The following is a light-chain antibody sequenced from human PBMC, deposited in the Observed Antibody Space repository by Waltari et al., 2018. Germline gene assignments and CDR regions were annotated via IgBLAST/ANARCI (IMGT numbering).Light chain of an antibody. CDR2: FGS. CDR3: MQALQTPIT. CDR1: QSILPSNGYNY. J-gene: IGKJ5*01. Sequence: DIVMTQSPLSLPVTTGERASISCRSSQSILPSNGYNYLDWYVQKPGQSPQLLIYFGSNRASWVPDRFSGSGSGTDFTLKISRVEAEDVGVYYCMQALQTPITFGQGTRLEIK. V-gene: IGKV2-28*01.